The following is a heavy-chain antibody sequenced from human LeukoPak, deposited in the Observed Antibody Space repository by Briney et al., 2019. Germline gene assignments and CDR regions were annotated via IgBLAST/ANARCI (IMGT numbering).Heavy chain of an antibody. V-gene: IGHV4-39*01. Sequence: SETLSLTCTVSGGSISNSTYYWGWIRQPPGKGLEWIGNIYYSGSTYYNPSLKSRVTISVDTSKNQFSLRLSSMTAADTAVYYCAGRGVFGEDIDYWGQGTLVTVSS. CDR3: AGRGVFGEDIDY. D-gene: IGHD3-10*01. J-gene: IGHJ4*02. CDR1: GGSISNSTYY. CDR2: IYYSGST.